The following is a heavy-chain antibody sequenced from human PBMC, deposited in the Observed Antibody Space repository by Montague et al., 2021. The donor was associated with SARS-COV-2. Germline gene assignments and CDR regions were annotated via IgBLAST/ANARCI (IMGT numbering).Heavy chain of an antibody. CDR3: ATSLSGGYYDILTGYYSGYYYCIDV. CDR1: GGSTNSVSYY. D-gene: IGHD3-9*01. J-gene: IGHJ6*02. Sequence: SETLSLTCTVSGGSTNSVSYYWSWIRQPPGKGLEWIGCIYYSGRTNYNPSLKSRVTISVDTSTNQFSLKLSSVTAADTAVYYCATSLSGGYYDILTGYYSGYYYCIDVWGQGTPVTVSS. V-gene: IGHV4-61*01. CDR2: IYYSGRT.